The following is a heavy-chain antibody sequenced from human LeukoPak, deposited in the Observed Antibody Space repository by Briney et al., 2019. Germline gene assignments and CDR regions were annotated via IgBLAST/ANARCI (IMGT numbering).Heavy chain of an antibody. V-gene: IGHV1-8*01. J-gene: IGHJ5*02. Sequence: GASVKVSCKASGYTFTSYDINWVRQATGQGLEWMGWMNPNSGNTGYAQKFQGRVTMTRNTSISTAYMELSSLRSEDTAVYYCAREGCSSTSCQGRFDPWGQGTLVTVSS. CDR1: GYTFTSYD. CDR2: MNPNSGNT. CDR3: AREGCSSTSCQGRFDP. D-gene: IGHD2-2*01.